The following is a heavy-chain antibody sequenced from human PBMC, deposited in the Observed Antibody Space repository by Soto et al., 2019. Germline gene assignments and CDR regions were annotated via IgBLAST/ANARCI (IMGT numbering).Heavy chain of an antibody. Sequence: SETLSLTCTVSGGSISSYRWSWIRQPAGKGLEWIGRLNNYGNTHYNPSPKSRVTVSVDTSRNQFFLTLRSVTAADSAVYHCGRESGETWDYEASWGQGTPVTVSS. V-gene: IGHV4-4*07. J-gene: IGHJ5*02. D-gene: IGHD1-7*01. CDR1: GGSISSYR. CDR2: LNNYGNT. CDR3: GRESGETWDYEAS.